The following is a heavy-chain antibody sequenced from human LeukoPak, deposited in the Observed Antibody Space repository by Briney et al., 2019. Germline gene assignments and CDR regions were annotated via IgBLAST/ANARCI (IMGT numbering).Heavy chain of an antibody. V-gene: IGHV3-30*03. CDR1: GFTFSRYG. J-gene: IGHJ3*02. D-gene: IGHD3-22*01. CDR2: ISYDGNSK. CDR3: AGSRRHYDSSGYYYPYAFDI. Sequence: PGRSLRLSCAASGFTFSRYGMHWVRQAPGKGLEWVAVISYDGNSKYYADSVKGRFTISRDNAKNSLYLQMNSLRAEDTAVYYCAGSRRHYDSSGYYYPYAFDIWGQGTMVTVSS.